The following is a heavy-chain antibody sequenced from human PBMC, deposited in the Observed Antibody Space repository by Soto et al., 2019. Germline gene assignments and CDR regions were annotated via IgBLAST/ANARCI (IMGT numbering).Heavy chain of an antibody. CDR1: GGTFSSYT. Sequence: QVQLVQSGAEVKKPGSSVKVSCKASGGTFSSYTISWVRQAPGQGLEWMGRIIPIISIANYAQKFQGRVTITADKSRSTAYMELSSLTSKATAVYDCATDVVTVTFDWVAPWGQGTVVTVSS. CDR2: IIPIISIA. D-gene: IGHD4-17*01. CDR3: ATDVVTVTFDWVAP. V-gene: IGHV1-69*02. J-gene: IGHJ5*02.